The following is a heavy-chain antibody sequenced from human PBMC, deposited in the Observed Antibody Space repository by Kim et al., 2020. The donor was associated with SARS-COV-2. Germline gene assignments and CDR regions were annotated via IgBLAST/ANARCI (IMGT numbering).Heavy chain of an antibody. CDR3: ARGCRGVSMIVRVIQGVEFDFDY. D-gene: IGHD3-22*01. Sequence: SETLSLTCAVYGESFSDYYWTWIRQPPGKGLEWIGEINHSGRTNYNPSPKSRAIISVATSRNQFSLKLSSVTAADTAVYYCARGCRGVSMIVRVIQGVEFDFDYWGQGTLVTVSS. CDR2: INHSGRT. V-gene: IGHV4-34*01. J-gene: IGHJ4*02. CDR1: GESFSDYY.